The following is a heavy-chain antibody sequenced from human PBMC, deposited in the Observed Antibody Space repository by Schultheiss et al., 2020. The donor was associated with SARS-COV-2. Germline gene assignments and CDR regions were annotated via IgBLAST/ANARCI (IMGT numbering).Heavy chain of an antibody. CDR2: IYPSGST. Sequence: SETLSLSCDVSGDSISSGYFWGWIRQPPGKGLEWIGSIYPSGSTYYNPSLRSRVTISVDTSKNQFSLKLSSVTAADTAVYYCARRRKANWGSTDYWGQGTLVTVSS. D-gene: IGHD7-27*01. CDR1: GDSISSGYF. CDR3: ARRRKANWGSTDY. J-gene: IGHJ4*02. V-gene: IGHV4-38-2*01.